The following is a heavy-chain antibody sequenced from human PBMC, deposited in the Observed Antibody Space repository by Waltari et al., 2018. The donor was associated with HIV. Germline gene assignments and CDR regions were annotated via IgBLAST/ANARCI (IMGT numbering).Heavy chain of an antibody. CDR1: YF. Sequence: YFWGWIRQPPGKGLEWIGRIYYSGSTYYNPSLKSRVTISVDTSKNQFSLKVNSVTAADTAVYYCARHALRVGAAYWSFDLWGRGTLVTVSS. V-gene: IGHV4-39*01. J-gene: IGHJ2*01. CDR2: IYYSGST. D-gene: IGHD1-26*01. CDR3: ARHALRVGAAYWSFDL.